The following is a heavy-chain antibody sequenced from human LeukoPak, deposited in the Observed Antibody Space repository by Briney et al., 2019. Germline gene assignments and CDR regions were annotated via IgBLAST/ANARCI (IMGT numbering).Heavy chain of an antibody. CDR1: GGSISSYY. V-gene: IGHV4-59*01. D-gene: IGHD3-10*01. CDR3: AREGPMVRGVIQD. J-gene: IGHJ4*02. CDR2: IYYSGST. Sequence: PSETLSLTCTVSGGSISSYYWSWIRQPPGKGLEWIGYIYYSGSTNYNPSLKSRVTISVDTSKNQFSLKLSSVTAADTAVYYCAREGPMVRGVIQDWGQGTLVTVSS.